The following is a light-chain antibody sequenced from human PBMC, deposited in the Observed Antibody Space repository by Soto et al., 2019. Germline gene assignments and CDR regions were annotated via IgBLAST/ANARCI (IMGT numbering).Light chain of an antibody. CDR1: QSVSSN. V-gene: IGKV3-15*01. CDR3: QQYYNWPIT. CDR2: GAS. J-gene: IGKJ5*01. Sequence: EIVMTQSPATLSVSPGERATLSCRASQSVSSNLAWYQQEPGRAPGLLIYGASTRATGIPASCSGSRSVTEFTLIISSLQSEEFAVFYCQQYYNWPITFGQGTRLEIK.